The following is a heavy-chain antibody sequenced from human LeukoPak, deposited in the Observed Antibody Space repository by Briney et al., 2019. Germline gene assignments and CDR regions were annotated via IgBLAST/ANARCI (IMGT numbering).Heavy chain of an antibody. D-gene: IGHD6-19*01. V-gene: IGHV4-59*12. CDR1: GDSINTYY. Sequence: PSETLSLTCTVSGDSINTYYWSWIRQPPGKGLEWIGYIYYSGSTNYNPALKSRVTVSVDTSKNPFSLKVYSVTAADTAVYYCAREGFSSGWYADSWGQGTLVTVSS. J-gene: IGHJ4*02. CDR3: AREGFSSGWYADS. CDR2: IYYSGST.